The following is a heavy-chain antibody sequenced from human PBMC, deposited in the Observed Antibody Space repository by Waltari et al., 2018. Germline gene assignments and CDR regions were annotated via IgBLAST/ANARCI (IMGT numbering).Heavy chain of an antibody. CDR1: GGTLRSYA. Sequence: QVQLVQSGAEVKKPGSSVKASCKAPGGTLRSYAITWVRQAPGQGLEWMGGIIPIFGTANYAQKFQGRVTITADESTSTAYMELSSLRSEDTAVYYCARSPTVTMGINYYYGMDVWGQGTTVTVSS. CDR2: IIPIFGTA. V-gene: IGHV1-69*13. D-gene: IGHD4-17*01. J-gene: IGHJ6*02. CDR3: ARSPTVTMGINYYYGMDV.